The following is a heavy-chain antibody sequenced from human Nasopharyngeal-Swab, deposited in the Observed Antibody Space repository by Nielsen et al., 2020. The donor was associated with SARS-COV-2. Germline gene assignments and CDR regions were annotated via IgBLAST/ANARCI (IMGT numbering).Heavy chain of an antibody. CDR3: ARSLRITIFGVVIISRWFDP. CDR1: GITFSNYA. J-gene: IGHJ5*02. V-gene: IGHV4-34*01. Sequence: SCAASGITFSNYAMNWVRQAPGKGLEWIGEINHSGSTNYNPSLKSRVTISVDTSKNQFSLKLSSVTAADTAVYYCARSLRITIFGVVIISRWFDPWGQGTLVTVSS. CDR2: INHSGST. D-gene: IGHD3-3*01.